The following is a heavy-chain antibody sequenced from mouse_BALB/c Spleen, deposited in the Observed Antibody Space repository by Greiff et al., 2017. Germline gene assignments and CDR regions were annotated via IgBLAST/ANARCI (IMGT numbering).Heavy chain of an antibody. J-gene: IGHJ2*01. CDR2: IDPETGGT. V-gene: IGHV1-15*01. CDR3: TNCRYEDY. Sequence: QVQLQQSGAELVRPGASVTLSCKASGYTFTDYEMHWVKQTPVHGLEWIGAIDPETGGTAYNQKFKGKATLTADKSSSTAYMELRSLTSEDSAVYYCTNCRYEDYWGQGTTLTVSS. D-gene: IGHD2-14*01. CDR1: GYTFTDYE.